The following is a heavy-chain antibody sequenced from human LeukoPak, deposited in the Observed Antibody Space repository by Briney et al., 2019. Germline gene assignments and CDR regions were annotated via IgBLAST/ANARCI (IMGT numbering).Heavy chain of an antibody. CDR2: IKQDGSEK. Sequence: GGSLRLSCAASGFTFSSYGMQWVRQAPGKGLEWVANIKQDGSEKYYGDSVKGRFTISRDNAKNSLSLQMNSLRAEDTAVYYCARPLMYYYGSETYFWFDPWGQGTLVTVSS. CDR3: ARPLMYYYGSETYFWFDP. CDR1: GFTFSSYG. V-gene: IGHV3-7*01. D-gene: IGHD3-10*01. J-gene: IGHJ5*02.